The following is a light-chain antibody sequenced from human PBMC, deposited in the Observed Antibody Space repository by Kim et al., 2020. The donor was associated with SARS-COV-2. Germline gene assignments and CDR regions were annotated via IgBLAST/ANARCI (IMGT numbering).Light chain of an antibody. CDR2: EVS. J-gene: IGLJ3*02. CDR1: SSDVGGYNY. CDR3: SSYAGSDIWV. V-gene: IGLV2-8*01. Sequence: QSALTQPPSASGSPGQSVTISCTGTSSDVGGYNYVSWYQKHPGKAPKVMIYEVSKRPSGVPDRFSGSKSGNTASLTVSGLQAEDEADYYCSSYAGSDIWVFGGGTKVTVL.